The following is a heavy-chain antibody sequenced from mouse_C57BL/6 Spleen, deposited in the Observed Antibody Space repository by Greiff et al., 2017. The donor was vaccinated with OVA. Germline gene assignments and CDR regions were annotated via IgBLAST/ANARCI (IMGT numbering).Heavy chain of an antibody. CDR1: GYTFTSYW. CDR3: AREELTGRDY. J-gene: IGHJ2*01. V-gene: IGHV1-64*01. Sequence: QVQLQQPGAELVKPGASVKLSCKASGYTFTSYWMHWVKQRPGQGLEWIGMIHPNSGSTNYNEKFKSKATLTVDKSSSTAYMQLSRLTSEDSAVYYCAREELTGRDYWGQGTTLTVSS. D-gene: IGHD4-1*01. CDR2: IHPNSGST.